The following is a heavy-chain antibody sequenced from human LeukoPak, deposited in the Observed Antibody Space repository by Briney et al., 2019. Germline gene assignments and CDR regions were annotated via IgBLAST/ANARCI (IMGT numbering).Heavy chain of an antibody. J-gene: IGHJ5*02. D-gene: IGHD2-2*01. Sequence: ASVKVSCKASGYTFNNYGISWVRQAPGQGLEWMGWINTYNGNTNYAQKLQGRVTMTTDTSTSTAYMELRSLTSDDAAVYYCARDNAGGYCTGSSCYEKNNWFDPWGQGTLVTVSS. CDR2: INTYNGNT. V-gene: IGHV1-18*01. CDR3: ARDNAGGYCTGSSCYEKNNWFDP. CDR1: GYTFNNYG.